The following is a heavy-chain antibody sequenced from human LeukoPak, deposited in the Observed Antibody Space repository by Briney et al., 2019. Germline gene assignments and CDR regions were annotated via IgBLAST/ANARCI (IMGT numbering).Heavy chain of an antibody. CDR2: FKTPETT. D-gene: IGHD1-26*01. CDR1: GGSFSGGNYY. J-gene: IGHJ4*02. V-gene: IGHV4-61*02. Sequence: PSETLSLTCAVYGGSFSGGNYYWTWIRQPAGKGLEWIGRFKTPETTNYNPSLKSRVTISVDTSKNQFSLNLSSVTAADTAVYYCARDRSGSYFDYWGPGTLVTVSS. CDR3: ARDRSGSYFDY.